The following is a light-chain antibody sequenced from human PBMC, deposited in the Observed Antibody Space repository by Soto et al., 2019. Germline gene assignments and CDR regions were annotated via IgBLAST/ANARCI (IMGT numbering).Light chain of an antibody. CDR3: QQRKSYPIT. J-gene: IGKJ5*01. V-gene: IGKV1-9*01. Sequence: DIQLTQSPSFLSASVGDRVTITCRASQDINTYLAWYQQKPGKAPKLLIFAASTLQNGVPSRFSGSGSGTEFPGTITSLQPEDFASYYCQQRKSYPITFGQGTRLEIK. CDR2: AAS. CDR1: QDINTY.